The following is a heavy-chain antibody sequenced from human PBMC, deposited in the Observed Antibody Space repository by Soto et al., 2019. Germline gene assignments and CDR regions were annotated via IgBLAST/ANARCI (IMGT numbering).Heavy chain of an antibody. J-gene: IGHJ6*02. Sequence: PGESLKISCKGSGYSFTSYWISWVRQMPGKGLEWMGRIDPSDSYTNYSPSFQGHVTISADKSISTAYLQWSSLKASDTAVYYCARSIAAHGKAQNRRRYYYYGMDVWGQGTTVTVSS. CDR2: IDPSDSYT. CDR1: GYSFTSYW. V-gene: IGHV5-10-1*01. CDR3: ARSIAAHGKAQNRRRYYYYGMDV. D-gene: IGHD6-6*01.